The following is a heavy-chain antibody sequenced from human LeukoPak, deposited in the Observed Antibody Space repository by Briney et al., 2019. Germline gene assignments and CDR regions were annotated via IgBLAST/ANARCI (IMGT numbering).Heavy chain of an antibody. CDR3: ARDFPSAYCSSTSCLGWFDP. D-gene: IGHD2-2*01. V-gene: IGHV3-7*01. J-gene: IGHJ5*02. Sequence: LAGGSLRLPCAASGFTFSSYWMSWVRQAPGKGLEWVANIKQDGSEKYYVDSVKGRFTISRDNAKNSLYLQMNSLRAEDTAVYYCARDFPSAYCSSTSCLGWFDPWGQGTLVTVSS. CDR2: IKQDGSEK. CDR1: GFTFSSYW.